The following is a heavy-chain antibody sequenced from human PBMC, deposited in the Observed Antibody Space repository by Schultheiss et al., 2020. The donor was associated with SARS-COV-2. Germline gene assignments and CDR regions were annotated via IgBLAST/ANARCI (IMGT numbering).Heavy chain of an antibody. V-gene: IGHV3-7*01. Sequence: GGSLRLSCAASGFTFSDYYMSWIRQAPGKGLEWVANIKQDGSEKYYVDSVKGRFTISRDNAKNSLYLQMNSLRAEDTAVYYCARDGALSAAADYWGQGTLVTVSS. D-gene: IGHD6-13*01. CDR1: GFTFSDYY. J-gene: IGHJ4*02. CDR3: ARDGALSAAADY. CDR2: IKQDGSEK.